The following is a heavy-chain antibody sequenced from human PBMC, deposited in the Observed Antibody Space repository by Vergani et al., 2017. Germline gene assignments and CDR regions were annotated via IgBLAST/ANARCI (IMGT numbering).Heavy chain of an antibody. D-gene: IGHD2-2*01. CDR3: ARVAFRYCSSTSCYVSVPQYYYYYMDV. Sequence: VQLVESGGGLVKPGGSLRLSCATSGFTFSDFSMSWVRQAPGKGLEWVAFIGSSGPYINYADSVKGRFTISRDNAKNSLYLQMNSLRAEDTAVYYCARVAFRYCSSTSCYVSVPQYYYYYMDVWGKGTTVTVSS. CDR1: GFTFSDFS. J-gene: IGHJ6*03. CDR2: IGSSGPYI. V-gene: IGHV3-21*01.